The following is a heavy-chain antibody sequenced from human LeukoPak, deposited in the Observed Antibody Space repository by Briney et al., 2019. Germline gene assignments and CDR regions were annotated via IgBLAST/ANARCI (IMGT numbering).Heavy chain of an antibody. CDR3: AREPDDFWSGYTSGFDY. V-gene: IGHV3-13*01. CDR1: GFTFSSYD. D-gene: IGHD3-3*01. J-gene: IGHJ4*02. Sequence: GGSLRLSCAASGFTFSSYDMHWVRQATGKGLEWVSGIGTAGDIYYPGSVKGRFTISRENAKNSLYLQMNSLRAEDTAVYYCAREPDDFWSGYTSGFDYWGQGTLVTVSS. CDR2: IGTAGDI.